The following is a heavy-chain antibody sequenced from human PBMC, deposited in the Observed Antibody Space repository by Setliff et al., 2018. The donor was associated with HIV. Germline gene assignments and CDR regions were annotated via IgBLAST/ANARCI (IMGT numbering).Heavy chain of an antibody. J-gene: IGHJ4*02. D-gene: IGHD3-10*01. V-gene: IGHV4-61*08. Sequence: PSETLSLTCTVSGGSISSGDYYWSWIRQPPGKGLEWIGEINHSGSTSYNPSLMSRVTISLDTPKNQFSLKLNSVIAADTAVYYCARNRVPSSLWGQGTLVTVSS. CDR1: GGSISSGDYY. CDR3: ARNRVPSSL. CDR2: INHSGST.